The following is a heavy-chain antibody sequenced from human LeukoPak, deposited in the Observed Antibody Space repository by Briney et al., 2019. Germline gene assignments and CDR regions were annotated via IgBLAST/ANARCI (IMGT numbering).Heavy chain of an antibody. CDR3: AKDSQGSSWKHNWFDP. CDR2: ISGSGGST. V-gene: IGHV3-23*01. Sequence: GGSLRLSCAASGFTFSSYAMSWVRQAPGKGLEWVSAISGSGGSTYYADSVKGRFTISRDNSKNTLYLQMNSLRAEDTAVYYCAKDSQGSSWKHNWFDPWGQGTLVTVSS. J-gene: IGHJ5*02. D-gene: IGHD6-13*01. CDR1: GFTFSSYA.